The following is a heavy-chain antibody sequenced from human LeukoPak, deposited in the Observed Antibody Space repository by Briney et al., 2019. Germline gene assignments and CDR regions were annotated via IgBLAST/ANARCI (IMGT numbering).Heavy chain of an antibody. J-gene: IGHJ4*02. CDR1: GFSFSTYW. Sequence: GGSLRLSCEVSGFSFSTYWMTWVRQAPGKGLEWVANINQHGSETYYVDSVKGRFIISRDNAKNSLFLQMDSLTGEDTAVYYCSRGGLWRHSGTSGDYWGQGTLVTVSS. CDR2: INQHGSET. V-gene: IGHV3-7*01. D-gene: IGHD1-26*01. CDR3: SRGGLWRHSGTSGDY.